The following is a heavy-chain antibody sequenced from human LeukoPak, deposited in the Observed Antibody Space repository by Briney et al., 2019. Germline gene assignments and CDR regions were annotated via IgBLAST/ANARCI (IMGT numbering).Heavy chain of an antibody. Sequence: GGSLRLSCAASGFTFSSYAMSWFRQAPGKGLEWVSAIRGSGGGTYYADSVKGRFTISRDNSKNTLYLQMNSLRAEDTAVYYCAKDQNDAFDIWGQGTMVTVSS. CDR1: GFTFSSYA. CDR2: IRGSGGGT. CDR3: AKDQNDAFDI. J-gene: IGHJ3*02. V-gene: IGHV3-23*01.